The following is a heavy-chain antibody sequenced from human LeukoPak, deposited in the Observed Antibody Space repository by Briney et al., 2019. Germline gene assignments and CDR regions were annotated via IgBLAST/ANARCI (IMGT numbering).Heavy chain of an antibody. J-gene: IGHJ6*02. D-gene: IGHD3-22*01. V-gene: IGHV3-23*01. CDR2: ISGSGGAT. CDR1: GFTFSSYG. Sequence: GGSLRLSCAASGFTFSSYGMSWVRQPPGKGLEWVSSISGSGGATYYADSVKGRLTISRDNAKNSLYLQMNSLRDEDTAVYYCARVAGYYDSSGYSPYYYYYGMDVWGQGTTVTVSS. CDR3: ARVAGYYDSSGYSPYYYYYGMDV.